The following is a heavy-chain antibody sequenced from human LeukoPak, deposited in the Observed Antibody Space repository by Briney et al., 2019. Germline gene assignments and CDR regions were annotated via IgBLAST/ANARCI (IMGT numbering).Heavy chain of an antibody. CDR2: INSDGSST. V-gene: IGHV3-74*01. D-gene: IGHD3-22*01. J-gene: IGHJ4*02. CDR1: GFTFSSYW. Sequence: GGSLRLSCAASGFTFSSYWMHWARQAPGKGLVWVSRINSDGSSTSYADSVKGRFTISRDNAKNTLYLQMNSLRAEDTAVYYCARPTRDSSGYRYWGQGTLVTVSS. CDR3: ARPTRDSSGYRY.